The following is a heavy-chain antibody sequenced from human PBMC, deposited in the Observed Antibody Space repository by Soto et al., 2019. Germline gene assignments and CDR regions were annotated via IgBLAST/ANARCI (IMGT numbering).Heavy chain of an antibody. V-gene: IGHV4-34*01. D-gene: IGHD3-22*01. J-gene: IGHJ4*02. CDR2: INHSGST. CDR1: GGSFSGGC. CDR3: ARSSAVITALEYFDY. Sequence: PSATLCLTWAVYGGSFSGGCWNWIRQPPGKGLEWIGEINHSGSTNYNPSLKSRVTISVDTSKNQLSLKLSSVTAADTAVYYCARSSAVITALEYFDYWGQGTLVTV.